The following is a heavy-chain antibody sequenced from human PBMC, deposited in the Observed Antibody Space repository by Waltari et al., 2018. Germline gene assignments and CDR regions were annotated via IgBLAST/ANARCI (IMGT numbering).Heavy chain of an antibody. CDR1: GGSISSSNW. D-gene: IGHD6-13*01. CDR2: IYHSGST. CDR3: ARASYSSSWYAPYFDY. J-gene: IGHJ4*02. V-gene: IGHV4-4*02. Sequence: QVQLQESGPGLVKPSGTLSLTCAVSGGSISSSNWGSWLRQPPGKGLEWIGEIYHSGSTNYNPSLKSRVTISVDKSKNQFSLKLSSVTAADTAVYYCARASYSSSWYAPYFDYWGQGTLVTVSS.